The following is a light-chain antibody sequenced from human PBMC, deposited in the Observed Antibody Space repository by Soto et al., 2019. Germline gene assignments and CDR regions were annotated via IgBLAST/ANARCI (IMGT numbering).Light chain of an antibody. J-gene: IGKJ5*01. CDR3: QQADSFPIT. V-gene: IGKV1D-12*01. CDR1: QGIKSW. CDR2: DAN. Sequence: DLQMTQSPSSVSASVGDTVVITCRASQGIKSWFAWYQQRPGNAPKLLISDANTLQTGVPPRFRGSGSGTDFFLTFNSLQPEDCATYYCQQADSFPITFGQGTRLEIK.